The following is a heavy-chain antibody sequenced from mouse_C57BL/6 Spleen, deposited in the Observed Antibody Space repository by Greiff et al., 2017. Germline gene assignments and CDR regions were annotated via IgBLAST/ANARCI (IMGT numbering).Heavy chain of an antibody. D-gene: IGHD2-4*01. CDR1: GYTFTSYN. CDR2: IYPGNGDT. CDR3: ARGDYDAAWFAY. J-gene: IGHJ3*01. V-gene: IGHV1-12*01. Sequence: QVQLKESGAELVRPGASVKMSCKASGYTFTSYNMHWVKQTPRQGLEWIGAIYPGNGDTSYNQKFKGKATLTVDKSSSTAYMQLSSLTSEDSAVYFCARGDYDAAWFAYWGQGTLVTVSA.